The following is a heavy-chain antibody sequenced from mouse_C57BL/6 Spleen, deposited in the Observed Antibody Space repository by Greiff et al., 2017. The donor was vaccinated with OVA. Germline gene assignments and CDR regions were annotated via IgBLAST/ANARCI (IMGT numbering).Heavy chain of an antibody. CDR2: IHPNSGST. D-gene: IGHD1-1*01. Sequence: VQLQQPGAELVKPGASVKLSCKASGYTFTSYWMHWVKQRPGQGLEWIGMIHPNSGSTNYNEKFKSKATLTVDKSSSTAYMQLSSLTSEDSAVYYCASGGTTVVAHYFDYWGQGTTLTVSS. CDR1: GYTFTSYW. CDR3: ASGGTTVVAHYFDY. V-gene: IGHV1-64*01. J-gene: IGHJ2*01.